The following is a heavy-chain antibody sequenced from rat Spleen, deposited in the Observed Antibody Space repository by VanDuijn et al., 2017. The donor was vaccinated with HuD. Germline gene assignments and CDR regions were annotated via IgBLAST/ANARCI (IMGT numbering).Heavy chain of an antibody. CDR2: ISYDGSST. J-gene: IGHJ3*01. Sequence: EVQLVESGGGLVQPGRSLKVSCAASGFTFKNYGMAWVRQAPTTGLEWVATISYDGSSTYYRDSVKGRFTISRDKAKNTLYLQMDSLRSEDTATYYCARLGGGSHYLNWFAYWGQGTLVTVSS. CDR3: ARLGGGSHYLNWFAY. D-gene: IGHD1-12*02. V-gene: IGHV5-29*01. CDR1: GFTFKNYG.